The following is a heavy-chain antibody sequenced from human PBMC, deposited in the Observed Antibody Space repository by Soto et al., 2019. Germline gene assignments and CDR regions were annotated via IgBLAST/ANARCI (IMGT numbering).Heavy chain of an antibody. J-gene: IGHJ3*02. D-gene: IGHD3-3*02. CDR1: GFSLSTSGVG. Sequence: QGTLKESGPTLVKPTQTLTLTCSFSGFSLSTSGVGVGWIRQSPGKALEWLALIYWSGDEHYRPSLKSRFIIIEDTSKNRAVLIMPDMDPVDTATYYCARGLATLPVFAFDIWGQETMVTVSS. V-gene: IGHV2-5*01. CDR2: IYWSGDE. CDR3: ARGLATLPVFAFDI.